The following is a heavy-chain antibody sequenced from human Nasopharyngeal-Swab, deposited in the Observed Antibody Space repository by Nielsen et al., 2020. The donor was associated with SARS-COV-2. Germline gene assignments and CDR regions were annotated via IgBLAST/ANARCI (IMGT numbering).Heavy chain of an antibody. CDR2: ISGSGGST. CDR1: GFTFSSYA. Sequence: GGSPRLSCAASGFTFSSYAMSWVRQAPGKGLEWVSAISGSGGSTYYADSVKGRFTISRDNSKNTLYLQMNSLRAEDTAVYYCAKDTSLKIRYSSSSHFDYWGQGTLVTVSS. CDR3: AKDTSLKIRYSSSSHFDY. J-gene: IGHJ4*02. V-gene: IGHV3-23*01. D-gene: IGHD6-6*01.